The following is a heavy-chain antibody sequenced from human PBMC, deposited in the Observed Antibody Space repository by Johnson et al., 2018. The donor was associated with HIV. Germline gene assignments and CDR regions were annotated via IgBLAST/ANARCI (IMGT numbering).Heavy chain of an antibody. CDR3: AKDSSQWLIRAFDI. V-gene: IGHV3-30*02. CDR2: IRYDGSNK. CDR1: GLTFSRYA. J-gene: IGHJ3*02. Sequence: QMQLVESGGAVVQPGGSLILSCAASGLTFSRYALHRSRQAPRTGLECAASIRYDGSNKYSADPPMGCFTISRVNSKNTLYLQMNSLRAKDTAVYYCAKDSSQWLIRAFDIWGQGTMVTVSS. D-gene: IGHD5-12*01.